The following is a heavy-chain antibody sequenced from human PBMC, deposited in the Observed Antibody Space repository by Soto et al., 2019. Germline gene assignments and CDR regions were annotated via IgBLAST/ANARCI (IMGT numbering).Heavy chain of an antibody. D-gene: IGHD6-6*01. CDR3: AKVTSSSGAFDI. CDR1: GYTLTELS. J-gene: IGHJ3*02. Sequence: ASVKVSCKVSGYTLTELSMHWVRQAPGKGLEWMGGFDPEDGETIYAQKFQGRVTMTEDTSTDTAYMELSSLRSEDTAVYYCAKVTSSSGAFDIWGQGKMVTVSS. CDR2: FDPEDGET. V-gene: IGHV1-24*01.